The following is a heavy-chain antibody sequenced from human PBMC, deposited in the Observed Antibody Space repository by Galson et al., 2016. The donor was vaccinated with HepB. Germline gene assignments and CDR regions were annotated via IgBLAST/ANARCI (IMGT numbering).Heavy chain of an antibody. CDR2: MSPYSGKA. J-gene: IGHJ4*02. V-gene: IGHV1-8*01. CDR1: GYTFTNYD. Sequence: SCKASGYTFTNYDINWVRLATGQGLEWVGWMSPYSGKAGYAQKFQGRVTMTRDTSTSTAYMELRSLRSEDTATYFCARGRVGVAGTLVYWGQGSLVTVSS. CDR3: ARGRVGVAGTLVY. D-gene: IGHD6-19*01.